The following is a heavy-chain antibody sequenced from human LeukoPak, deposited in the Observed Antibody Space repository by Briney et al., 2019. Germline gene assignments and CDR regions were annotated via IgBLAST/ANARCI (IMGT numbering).Heavy chain of an antibody. D-gene: IGHD6-13*01. CDR2: IYYSGST. CDR1: GGSISSGGYY. J-gene: IGHJ6*02. CDR3: ARDRYSSSWYYYYGMDV. V-gene: IGHV4-31*03. Sequence: PSQTLSLTCTVSGGSISSGGYYWSWIRQHPGKGLEWIGYIYYSGSTYYNPSLKSRVTISVDTSKNQFSLKLSSVTAADTAVYYCARDRYSSSWYYYYGMDVWGQGTTVTVS.